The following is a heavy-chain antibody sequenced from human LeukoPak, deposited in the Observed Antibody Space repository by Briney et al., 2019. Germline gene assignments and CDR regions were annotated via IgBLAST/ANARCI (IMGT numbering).Heavy chain of an antibody. V-gene: IGHV3-21*01. Sequence: PGGSLRLSCAASGFTFSSYSMNWVRQAPGKGLEWVSSISSSSSYIYYADSVKGRFTISRDNAKNSLYLQMNSLRAEDTAVYYCARGDSSGWYFDYWGQGTLVTVSS. CDR1: GFTFSSYS. J-gene: IGHJ4*02. CDR3: ARGDSSGWYFDY. CDR2: ISSSSSYI. D-gene: IGHD6-19*01.